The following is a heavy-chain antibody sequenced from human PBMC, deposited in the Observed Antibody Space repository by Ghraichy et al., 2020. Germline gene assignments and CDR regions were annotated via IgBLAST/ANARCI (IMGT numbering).Heavy chain of an antibody. CDR1: GFSLSNARMG. D-gene: IGHD3-22*01. Sequence: SGPTLVKPTETLTLTCTVSGFSLSNARMGVSWIRQPPGKALEWLAHIFSNDEKSYSTSLKSRLTISKDTSNSQVVLTMTNMDPVDTATYYCARIQRGHYYDSSERFGGYYQYYYYMDVWGKGTTVTVSS. CDR3: ARIQRGHYYDSSERFGGYYQYYYYMDV. V-gene: IGHV2-26*01. J-gene: IGHJ6*03. CDR2: IFSNDEK.